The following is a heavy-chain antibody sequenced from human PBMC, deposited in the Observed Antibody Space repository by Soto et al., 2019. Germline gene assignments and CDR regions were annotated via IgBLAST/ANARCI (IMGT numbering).Heavy chain of an antibody. Sequence: QVQLVESGGGVVQPGRSLRLSCAASGFTFSSYGMHWVRQAPGKGLEWVAVIWYDGSNKYYADSVKDRFTISRDNSKNTLYLQMNSLRAEDTAVYYCARDLYDFWSGYYYYYGMDVWGQGTTVTVSS. CDR1: GFTFSSYG. V-gene: IGHV3-33*01. D-gene: IGHD3-3*01. CDR2: IWYDGSNK. CDR3: ARDLYDFWSGYYYYYGMDV. J-gene: IGHJ6*02.